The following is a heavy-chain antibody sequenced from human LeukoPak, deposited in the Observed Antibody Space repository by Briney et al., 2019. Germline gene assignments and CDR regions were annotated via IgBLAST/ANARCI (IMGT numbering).Heavy chain of an antibody. Sequence: SETLSLTCTVSGASISSYHWSWIRQPAGKGLEWIGRIYTSGSTNYNPSLKSRVTMSVDTSKNQFPLKLTSETAADTAVYYCVRYEGDFWGQGTLVTVSS. V-gene: IGHV4-4*07. D-gene: IGHD3-3*01. CDR2: IYTSGST. CDR3: VRYEGDF. CDR1: GASISSYH. J-gene: IGHJ4*02.